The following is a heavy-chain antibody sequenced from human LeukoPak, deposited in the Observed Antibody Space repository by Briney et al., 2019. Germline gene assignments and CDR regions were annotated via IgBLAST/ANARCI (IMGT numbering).Heavy chain of an antibody. J-gene: IGHJ4*02. CDR1: GFTFSSYT. CDR2: ISTSSSYI. Sequence: PGGSLRLSCAASGFTFSSYTMNWVRQAPGKGLEWVSSISTSSSYISYADSVKGRFTISRDNAKNSLYLQMNSLRAEDTAVYYCARDVFGYYGSGQPYWGQGTLVTVSS. CDR3: ARDVFGYYGSGQPY. D-gene: IGHD3-10*01. V-gene: IGHV3-21*04.